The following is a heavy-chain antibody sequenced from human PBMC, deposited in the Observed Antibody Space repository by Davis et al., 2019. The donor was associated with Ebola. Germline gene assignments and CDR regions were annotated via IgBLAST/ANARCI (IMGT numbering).Heavy chain of an antibody. CDR2: ISGSGGST. CDR1: GFTFSSYA. Sequence: GESLKISCAASGFTFSSYAMSWVRQAPGKGLEWVSAISGSGGSTYYADSVKGRFTISRDNAKNSLYLQMNSLRDEDTAVYYRARWSILGQWGQGTLVTVSS. V-gene: IGHV3-23*01. CDR3: ARWSILGQ. D-gene: IGHD3-3*01. J-gene: IGHJ4*02.